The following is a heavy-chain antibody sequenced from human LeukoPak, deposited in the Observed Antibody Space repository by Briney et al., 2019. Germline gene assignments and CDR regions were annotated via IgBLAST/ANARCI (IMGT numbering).Heavy chain of an antibody. CDR1: GYTFTGYY. CDR2: VNPNSGGT. CDR3: AREDDYGSNSYDY. D-gene: IGHD4-23*01. J-gene: IGHJ4*02. V-gene: IGHV1-2*02. Sequence: VASVKVSFKASGYTFTGYYIHWVRQAPGQGLEWIGWVNPNSGGTNYAQKFQGRVTMTRDTSISTAYMELSRLRSDDTAVYYCAREDDYGSNSYDYWGQGGLVTVSS.